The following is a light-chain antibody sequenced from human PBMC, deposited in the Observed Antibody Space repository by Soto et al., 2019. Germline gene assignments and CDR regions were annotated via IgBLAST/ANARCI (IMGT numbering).Light chain of an antibody. J-gene: IGKJ2*01. Sequence: VMTQSPESLAVSLGERAINNCKSSDRDLYTSNNKNYLAWYQQKPGQPPKLLISWASTRESGVPDRFSGSGSETDFTLTIDNLQAEDVAVYYCQQYYSTLPYTFGQGTKLEIK. CDR3: QQYYSTLPYT. V-gene: IGKV4-1*01. CDR2: WAS. CDR1: DRDLYTSNNKNY.